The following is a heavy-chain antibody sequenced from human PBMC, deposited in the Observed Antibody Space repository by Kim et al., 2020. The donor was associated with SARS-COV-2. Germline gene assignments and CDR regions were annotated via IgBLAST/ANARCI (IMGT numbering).Heavy chain of an antibody. CDR2: IWYDGSNK. D-gene: IGHD3-16*02. V-gene: IGHV3-33*01. CDR3: ARDLSDYDYVWGSYRIRDYYYGMDV. J-gene: IGHJ6*02. CDR1: GFTFSSYG. Sequence: GGSLRLSCAASGFTFSSYGMHWVRQAPGKGLEWVAVIWYDGSNKYYADSVKGRFTISRDNSKNTLYLQMNSLRAEDTAVYYCARDLSDYDYVWGSYRIRDYYYGMDVWGQGTTVTVSS.